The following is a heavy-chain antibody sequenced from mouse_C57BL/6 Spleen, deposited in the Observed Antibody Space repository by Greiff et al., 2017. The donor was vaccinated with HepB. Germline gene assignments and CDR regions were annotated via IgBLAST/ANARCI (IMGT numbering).Heavy chain of an antibody. CDR2: INPSTGGT. Sequence: VQLQQSGPELVKPGASVKISCKASGYSFTGYYMHWVKQSPEKGLEWIGEINPSTGGTSYNQKFKGKATLTVDKSSSTAYMQLKCLTSEDSAVYYCASGGGYGNLDGWGQGTTLTASS. CDR3: ASGGGYGNLDG. D-gene: IGHD2-1*01. CDR1: GYSFTGYY. V-gene: IGHV1-43*01. J-gene: IGHJ2*01.